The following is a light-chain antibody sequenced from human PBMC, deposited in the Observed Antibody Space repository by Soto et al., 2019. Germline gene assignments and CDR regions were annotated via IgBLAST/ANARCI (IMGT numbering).Light chain of an antibody. CDR1: SGHSTYA. CDR2: LNSDGSH. V-gene: IGLV4-69*01. CDR3: QSWDTGIHRV. J-gene: IGLJ2*01. Sequence: SLGASVKLTCTLSSGHSTYAIAWHQQQPEKGPRYLMKLNSDGSHTKGDGIPDRFSGSSSGAERYLSISSLQSEDEADYYCQSWDTGIHRVFGGGTKVTVL.